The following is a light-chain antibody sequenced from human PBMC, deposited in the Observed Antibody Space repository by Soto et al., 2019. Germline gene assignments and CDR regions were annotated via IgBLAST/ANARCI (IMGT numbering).Light chain of an antibody. CDR3: TSYTTRSTLV. J-gene: IGLJ2*01. Sequence: QSALTQPASVSGSPGQSITISCTGTSSDIGTYNSVSWYQQHAGKVPKLMIYDVTNRPSGVSDRFSGSKSGNTASLTISGLQAEDDADYYCTSYTTRSTLVFGGGTKLTVL. CDR1: SSDIGTYNS. V-gene: IGLV2-14*03. CDR2: DVT.